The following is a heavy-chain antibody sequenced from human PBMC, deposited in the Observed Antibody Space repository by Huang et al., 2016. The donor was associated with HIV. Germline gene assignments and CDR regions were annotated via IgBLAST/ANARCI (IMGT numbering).Heavy chain of an antibody. CDR2: ISYDGSST. CDR1: GFTFNKFD. Sequence: QVQLVESGGGVVQPGRSLRLSCAAFGFTFNKFDMHWVRQAPGKGLEWVAIISYDGSSTYHADSVKGRFTISRDNSKNTVYLQMNSLRVEDTAVYYCAKDGRGSGTYYDYFEYWGQGTLVTVSS. D-gene: IGHD1-26*01. J-gene: IGHJ4*02. V-gene: IGHV3-30*18. CDR3: AKDGRGSGTYYDYFEY.